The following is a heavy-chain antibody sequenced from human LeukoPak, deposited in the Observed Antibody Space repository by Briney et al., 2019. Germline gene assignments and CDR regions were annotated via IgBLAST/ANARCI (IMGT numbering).Heavy chain of an antibody. D-gene: IGHD6-13*01. Sequence: SETLSLTCTVSGGSISSYYWSWIRQPPGKGLEWIGYIYYSGSTNYNPSLKSRVTISVDTSKNQFSLKLSSVTAADTAVYYCASSSSWYLLAYWGQGTLVTVSS. V-gene: IGHV4-59*01. CDR2: IYYSGST. CDR3: ASSSSWYLLAY. CDR1: GGSISSYY. J-gene: IGHJ4*02.